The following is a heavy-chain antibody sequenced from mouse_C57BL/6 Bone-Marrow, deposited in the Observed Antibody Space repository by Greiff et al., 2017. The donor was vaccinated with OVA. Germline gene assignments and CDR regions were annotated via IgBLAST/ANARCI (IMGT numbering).Heavy chain of an antibody. Sequence: QVQLQQPGAELVRPGSSVKLSCKASGYTFTSYWMHWVKQRPIQGLEWIGNIDPSDSETHYNQKFKDKATLTVDKSSSTGYMQLSSLTSEDSAVYYCAREYSYYYGSSYPYWYFDVWGTGTTVTVSS. D-gene: IGHD1-1*01. CDR3: AREYSYYYGSSYPYWYFDV. CDR1: GYTFTSYW. V-gene: IGHV1-52*01. CDR2: IDPSDSET. J-gene: IGHJ1*03.